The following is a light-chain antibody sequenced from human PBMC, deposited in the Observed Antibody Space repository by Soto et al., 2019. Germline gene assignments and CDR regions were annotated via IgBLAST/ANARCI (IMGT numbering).Light chain of an antibody. CDR1: SSDIDAYNY. CDR3: GSYNTRSNYV. Sequence: QSALAQPASVSGSPGQSITISCTGTSSDIDAYNYVSWYQQHPGKAPKLMIYDVSNRPSGISNRFSGSKSGNTASLTISGLQPEDEADYSCGSYNTRSNYVFGTGTKVTV. CDR2: DVS. J-gene: IGLJ1*01. V-gene: IGLV2-14*01.